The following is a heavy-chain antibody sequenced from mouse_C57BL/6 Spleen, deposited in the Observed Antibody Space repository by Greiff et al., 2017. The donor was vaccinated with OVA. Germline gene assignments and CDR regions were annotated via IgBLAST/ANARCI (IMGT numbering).Heavy chain of an antibody. D-gene: IGHD1-1*01. V-gene: IGHV5-15*01. CDR3: ASDGSDYAMDY. Sequence: EVQRVESGGGLVQPGGSLKLSCAASGFTFSDYGMAWVRQAPRKGPEWVAFISNLAYSIYYADTVTGRFTISRENAKNTLYLEMSSLRSEDTAMYYCASDGSDYAMDYWGQGTSVTVSS. J-gene: IGHJ4*01. CDR2: ISNLAYSI. CDR1: GFTFSDYG.